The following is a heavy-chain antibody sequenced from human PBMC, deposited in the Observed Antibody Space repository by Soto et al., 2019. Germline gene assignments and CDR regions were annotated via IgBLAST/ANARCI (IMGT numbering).Heavy chain of an antibody. CDR1: GFPFTGYY. J-gene: IGHJ5*02. Sequence: ASVKVSWKASGFPFTGYYIHWLRQAPGQGLEWMGWINAHSGGTEYAQKFQGRVTLTRDTSISTAYMTLSSLRSDDTAIYYCAKDLTRQLAYWLDPWGQGTQVTVSS. CDR3: AKDLTRQLAYWLDP. V-gene: IGHV1-2*02. D-gene: IGHD6-6*01. CDR2: INAHSGGT.